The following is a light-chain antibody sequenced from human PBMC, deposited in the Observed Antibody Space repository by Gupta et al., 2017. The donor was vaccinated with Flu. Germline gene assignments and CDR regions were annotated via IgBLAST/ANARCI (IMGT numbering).Light chain of an antibody. Sequence: DIVMTQSPATLSVSPGERATLSCRASQSVSSNLAWYQQKPGQAPRLLIYGASTRATGIPARFSGSGSGTEFTLTISSLQSEDFAVYYCQQYNNSPLTFGRGTXVEIK. CDR1: QSVSSN. CDR2: GAS. V-gene: IGKV3-15*01. J-gene: IGKJ4*01. CDR3: QQYNNSPLT.